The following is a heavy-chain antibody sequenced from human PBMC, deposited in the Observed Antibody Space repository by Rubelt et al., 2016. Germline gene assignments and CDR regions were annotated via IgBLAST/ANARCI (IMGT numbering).Heavy chain of an antibody. J-gene: IGHJ4*02. D-gene: IGHD3-22*01. CDR1: GGSFSGYY. Sequence: QVQLQQWGAGLLKPSETLSLPCAVYGGSFSGYYWSWIRQPPGKGMEWIGEINQSGSNNYNPTLKSRVTISVDTSKNQFSLKLGSVTAADTAVYYCAGDRGDSTGRIDCLGQGTLVSVSS. V-gene: IGHV4-34*01. CDR2: INQSGSN. CDR3: AGDRGDSTGRIDC.